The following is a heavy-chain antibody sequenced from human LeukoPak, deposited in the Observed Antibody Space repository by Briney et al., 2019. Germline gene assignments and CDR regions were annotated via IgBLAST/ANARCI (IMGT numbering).Heavy chain of an antibody. CDR2: ISYSGST. CDR1: AGSIASYF. J-gene: IGHJ4*02. CDR3: ARGFDSKPTYFDS. D-gene: IGHD5-12*01. V-gene: IGHV4-59*01. Sequence: SETLSLTCTVSAGSIASYFWNWIRQPPGKGLEWIGYISYSGSTNYNPSLRGRVTISLDTSKKQFSLRLTSVTAADTALYFCARGFDSKPTYFDSWGQGTLVTVSS.